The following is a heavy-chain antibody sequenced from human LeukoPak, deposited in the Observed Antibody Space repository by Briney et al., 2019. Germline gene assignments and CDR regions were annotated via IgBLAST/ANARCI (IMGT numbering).Heavy chain of an antibody. D-gene: IGHD3-10*01. CDR1: GFTFSSYA. V-gene: IGHV3-30-3*01. CDR3: GRGSVGFGELNY. CDR2: ISYDGSNK. J-gene: IGHJ4*02. Sequence: PGGSLRLSCAASGFTFSSYAMHWVRQAPGKGLEWVAVISYDGSNKYYADSVKGRFTISRDNSKNTLYLQMNSLRAEDTAVYYCGRGSVGFGELNYWGQGTLVTVSS.